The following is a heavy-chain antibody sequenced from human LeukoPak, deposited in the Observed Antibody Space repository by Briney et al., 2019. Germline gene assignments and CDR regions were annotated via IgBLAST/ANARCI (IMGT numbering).Heavy chain of an antibody. CDR2: IYYSGST. V-gene: IGHV4-59*08. Sequence: NPSETLSLTCTVSGGSISSYYWSWIRQPPGKGLEWMGYIYYSGSTNYNPSLKSRVTISVDTSKNQFSLKLSSVTAADTAVYYCARHRTIDLGGPAYNWFDPWGQGTLVTVSS. J-gene: IGHJ5*02. D-gene: IGHD3-16*01. CDR3: ARHRTIDLGGPAYNWFDP. CDR1: GGSISSYY.